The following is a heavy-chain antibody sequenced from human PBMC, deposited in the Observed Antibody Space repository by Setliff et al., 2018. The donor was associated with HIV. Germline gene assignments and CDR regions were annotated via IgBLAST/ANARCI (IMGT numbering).Heavy chain of an antibody. CDR1: GYTFTTYA. J-gene: IGHJ2*01. Sequence: APVKVSCKASGYTFTTYAIFWVRQAPGQRLEWMGWINEASGNTKCSQKFQGRVTITRDTSASTAYMELSSLRSEDTAVYYCARDHHSGRGSNFPWYSDLWGRGTLVTVSS. CDR2: INEASGNT. V-gene: IGHV1-3*01. D-gene: IGHD1-26*01. CDR3: ARDHHSGRGSNFPWYSDL.